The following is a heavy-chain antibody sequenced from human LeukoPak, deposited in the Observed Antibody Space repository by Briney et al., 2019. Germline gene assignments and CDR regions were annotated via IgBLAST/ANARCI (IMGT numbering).Heavy chain of an antibody. D-gene: IGHD2-2*02. Sequence: SMKYYADSVKGRFTISRDNSKNTLYLQMNSLRAEDTAVYYCARDGYCSSTSCYSYYYGMDVWGQGTTVTVSS. V-gene: IGHV3-30-3*01. J-gene: IGHJ6*02. CDR2: SMK. CDR3: ARDGYCSSTSCYSYYYGMDV.